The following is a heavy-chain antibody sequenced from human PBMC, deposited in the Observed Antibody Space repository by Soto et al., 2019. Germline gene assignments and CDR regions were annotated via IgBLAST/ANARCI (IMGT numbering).Heavy chain of an antibody. J-gene: IGHJ4*02. CDR2: IIPVFGTT. D-gene: IGHD3-22*01. Sequence: QVQLVQSGAEVKKPGSSVRVSCKASGGPFSTYSFTWVRQAPGQGLEWVGGIIPVFGTTFYAQKFQGRVTITADDPTRTTDLELSSLRSEDTAVYYCAMGLYYYGSSALYRAHPSYPSRWGEGTVVTVSS. CDR1: GGPFSTYS. V-gene: IGHV1-69*01. CDR3: AMGLYYYGSSALYRAHPSYPSR.